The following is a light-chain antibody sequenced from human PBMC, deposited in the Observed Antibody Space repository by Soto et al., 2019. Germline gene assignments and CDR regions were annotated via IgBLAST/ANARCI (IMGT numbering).Light chain of an antibody. V-gene: IGKV1-5*03. CDR2: KAS. J-gene: IGKJ5*01. CDR3: QQYNSYPLT. Sequence: DIPMTQSPSTLSASVGDRVTITCRASQTISTLLAWYQQKPGRAPTLLIYKASALESGVPSRFSGSGSGTEFSLTISSLQPDDSATYYCQQYNSYPLTFAQGTRLEIK. CDR1: QTISTL.